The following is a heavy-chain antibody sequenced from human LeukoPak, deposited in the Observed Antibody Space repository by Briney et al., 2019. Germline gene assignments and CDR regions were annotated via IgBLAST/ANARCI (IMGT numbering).Heavy chain of an antibody. CDR3: AISSFGDGYRPDC. V-gene: IGHV4-4*07. CDR1: GGSISSYY. D-gene: IGHD3-10*01. Sequence: PSETLSLTCTVSGGSISSYYWTWIRQPAGKGLEWIGRIYTTGSTNYNPSLNSRVTMSVDTSEKQFSLKLSSVTAADTAVYYCAISSFGDGYRPDCWGQGTLVTVSS. J-gene: IGHJ4*02. CDR2: IYTTGST.